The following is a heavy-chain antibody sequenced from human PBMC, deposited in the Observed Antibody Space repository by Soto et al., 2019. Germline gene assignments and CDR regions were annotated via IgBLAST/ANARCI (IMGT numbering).Heavy chain of an antibody. CDR3: AHWIHGDAFDY. V-gene: IGHV2-5*02. CDR2: ISWDDDK. J-gene: IGHJ4*02. CDR1: GFSLSTSGVG. D-gene: IGHD4-17*01. Sequence: QNTLKESGPTLVTPTQTLTLTCTFSGFSLSTSGVGVGWIRQPPGKALEWLALISWDDDKRYSPSRKSRLSTTKYTSKNQVVLTMTNMDPVDTATYYCAHWIHGDAFDYWGQGALVTVFS.